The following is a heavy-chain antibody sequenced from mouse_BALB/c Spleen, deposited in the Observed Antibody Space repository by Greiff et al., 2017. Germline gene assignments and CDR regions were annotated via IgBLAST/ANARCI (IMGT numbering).Heavy chain of an antibody. D-gene: IGHD4-1*01. CDR2: ISYSGST. CDR3: ARLGRGNFDY. Sequence: EVQLQESGPSLVKPSQTLSLTCSVTGYSITSCYWNWIRKFPGNKLEYMGYISYSGSTYYNPSLKSRISITRDTSKNQYYLQLNSVTTEDTATYYCARLGRGNFDYWGQGTTLTVSS. CDR1: GYSITSCY. J-gene: IGHJ2*01. V-gene: IGHV3-8*02.